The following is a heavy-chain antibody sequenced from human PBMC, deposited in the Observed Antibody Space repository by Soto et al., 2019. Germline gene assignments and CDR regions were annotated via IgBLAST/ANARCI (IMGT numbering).Heavy chain of an antibody. Sequence: GGSLRLSCAASGFSFSTYTMNWVRQAPGKGLEWVSCISSSSLTIYYADSVKGRFTISRDNAKNSLYLQMNSLRDEDTALYYCVREIIDPHHYGMDVWXQGTTVTVSS. CDR3: VREIIDPHHYGMDV. D-gene: IGHD3-9*01. V-gene: IGHV3-48*02. J-gene: IGHJ6*02. CDR1: GFSFSTYT. CDR2: ISSSSLTI.